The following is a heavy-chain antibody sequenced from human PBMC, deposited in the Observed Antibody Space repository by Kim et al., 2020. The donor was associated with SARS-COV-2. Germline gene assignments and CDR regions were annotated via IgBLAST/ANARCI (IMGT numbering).Heavy chain of an antibody. V-gene: IGHV3-30*18. J-gene: IGHJ5*02. CDR3: AKTVPEYQLLSWFDP. D-gene: IGHD2-2*01. Sequence: GGSLRLSCAASGFTFSSYGMHWVRQAPGKGLEWVAVISYDGSNKYYADSVKGRFTISRDNSKNTLYLQMNSLRAEDTAVYYCAKTVPEYQLLSWFDPWGQGTLVTVSS. CDR1: GFTFSSYG. CDR2: ISYDGSNK.